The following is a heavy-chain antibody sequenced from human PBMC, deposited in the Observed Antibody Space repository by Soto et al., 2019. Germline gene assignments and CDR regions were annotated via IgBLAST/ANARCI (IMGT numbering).Heavy chain of an antibody. CDR2: ISPDNGDT. CDR1: GYTFTIYG. CDR3: ASALGDGGYAGMDV. V-gene: IGHV1-18*01. J-gene: IGHJ6*02. Sequence: GASVKVSCKASGYTFTIYGINWVRQAPGQGLEWMGWISPDNGDTNYAQKLQGRVTMTTDTSTSTAYMELRSLRSDDTAVYYCASALGDGGYAGMDVWGQGTTVTVSS. D-gene: IGHD5-12*01.